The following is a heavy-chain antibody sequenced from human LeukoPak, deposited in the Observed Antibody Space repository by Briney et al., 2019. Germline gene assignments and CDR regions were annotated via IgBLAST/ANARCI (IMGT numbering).Heavy chain of an antibody. CDR3: ARDYGDYVRLDY. V-gene: IGHV3-33*01. CDR2: IWYDGSNK. D-gene: IGHD4-17*01. Sequence: GGSLRLSCAASGFTFSTYGMHWVRQAPAKGPEWVAVIWYDGSNKYYADSVKGRFTISRDNSENTLYLQMSSLRAEDTAVYYCARDYGDYVRLDYWGQGTLVTVSS. J-gene: IGHJ4*02. CDR1: GFTFSTYG.